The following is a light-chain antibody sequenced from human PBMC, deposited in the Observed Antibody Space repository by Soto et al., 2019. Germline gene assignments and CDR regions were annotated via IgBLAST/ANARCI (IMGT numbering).Light chain of an antibody. CDR1: QDIRKY. CDR3: QHYDSLPIT. V-gene: IGKV1-33*01. CDR2: DVA. J-gene: IGKJ5*01. Sequence: DIQMTQSPSSLSASVGDRVTITCQASQDIRKYLNWYQQKPGKAPKLLIYDVANLQTGVPPRFRGSGSGTDFTFTISSLQPGDIATYYCQHYDSLPITFGQGTRLDIK.